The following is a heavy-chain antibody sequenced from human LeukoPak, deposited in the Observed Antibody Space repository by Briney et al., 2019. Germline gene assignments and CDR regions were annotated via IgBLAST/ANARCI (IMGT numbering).Heavy chain of an antibody. CDR2: ISYDGSNK. CDR1: GFTFSSYA. Sequence: GGSLRLSCAASGFTFSSYAMHWVRQAPGKGLEWVAVISYDGSNKYYADSVKGRFTISRDNSKNTLYLQMNSLRAEDTAVYYCARDSIVGAISFDYWGQGTLVTVSS. D-gene: IGHD1-26*01. CDR3: ARDSIVGAISFDY. V-gene: IGHV3-30-3*01. J-gene: IGHJ4*02.